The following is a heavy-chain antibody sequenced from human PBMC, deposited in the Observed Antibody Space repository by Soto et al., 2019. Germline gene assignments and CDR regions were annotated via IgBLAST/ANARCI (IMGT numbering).Heavy chain of an antibody. CDR2: SNPNSGGT. V-gene: IGHV1-2*02. Sequence: GASVKVSCKASVYTFTGYYMHWVRQAPGQGLEGMGWSNPNSGGTNYAQKFQGRVTMTRDTSISTAYMELSSLRSDDTAVYYCARVGGGSCGDIWGQGTMVTVSS. CDR1: VYTFTGYY. J-gene: IGHJ3*02. D-gene: IGHD2-15*01. CDR3: ARVGGGSCGDI.